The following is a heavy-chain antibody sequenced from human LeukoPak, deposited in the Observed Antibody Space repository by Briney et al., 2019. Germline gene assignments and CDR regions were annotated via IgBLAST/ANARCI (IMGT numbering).Heavy chain of an antibody. Sequence: PSETLSLTCTVSGGSISSYYWSWIRQPPGKGLEWIGYIYYSGSTNYNPSLKSRVTISVDTSKKQISLMLTSVTAADTAVYYCARERSYYDSRGYYTPYYFDYWGQGTLVTVSS. CDR1: GGSISSYY. V-gene: IGHV4-59*01. J-gene: IGHJ4*02. CDR3: ARERSYYDSRGYYTPYYFDY. CDR2: IYYSGST. D-gene: IGHD3-22*01.